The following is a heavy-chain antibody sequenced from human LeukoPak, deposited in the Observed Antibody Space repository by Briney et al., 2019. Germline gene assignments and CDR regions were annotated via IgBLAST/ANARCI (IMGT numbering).Heavy chain of an antibody. J-gene: IGHJ5*02. D-gene: IGHD3-10*01. CDR3: AREQLLWFGELLPRGWFDP. CDR1: GFTFSSYA. Sequence: GGSLRLSCAASGFTFSSYAMHWVRQAPGKGLEWVAVISYDGSNKYYADSVKGRFTISRDNSTNTLYLQMNSLRAEDTAVYYCAREQLLWFGELLPRGWFDPWGQGTLATVSS. CDR2: ISYDGSNK. V-gene: IGHV3-30-3*01.